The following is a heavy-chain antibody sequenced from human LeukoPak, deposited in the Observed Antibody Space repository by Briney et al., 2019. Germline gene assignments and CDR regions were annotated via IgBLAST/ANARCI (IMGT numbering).Heavy chain of an antibody. Sequence: GGSLRLSCAASGFTVSSNYMSWVRQAPGKGLEWVSVIYSGGSTYYADSVKGRLTISRDNSKNTLYLQMNSLRAEDMAVYYCASRRKSFYGMDVWGQGTTVTVSS. D-gene: IGHD1-26*01. J-gene: IGHJ6*02. CDR2: IYSGGST. CDR3: ASRRKSFYGMDV. CDR1: GFTVSSNY. V-gene: IGHV3-53*01.